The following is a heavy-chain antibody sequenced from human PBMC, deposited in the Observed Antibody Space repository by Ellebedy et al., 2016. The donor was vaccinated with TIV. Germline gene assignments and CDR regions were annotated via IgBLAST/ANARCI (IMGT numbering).Heavy chain of an antibody. CDR1: GFPFSSYA. Sequence: GGSLRLXXAASGFPFSSYAMSWVRQAPGKGLEWVSAISDAGVSTYYADSVKGRFTISRDNSKNTLYLQMNSLRAEDTAVYYCAKGPTTRYYYMDVWGKGTTDTVSS. J-gene: IGHJ6*03. V-gene: IGHV3-23*01. CDR2: ISDAGVST. D-gene: IGHD1-26*01. CDR3: AKGPTTRYYYMDV.